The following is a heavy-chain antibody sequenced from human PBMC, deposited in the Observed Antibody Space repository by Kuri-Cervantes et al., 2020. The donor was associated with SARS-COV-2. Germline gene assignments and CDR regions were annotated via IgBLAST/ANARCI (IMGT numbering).Heavy chain of an antibody. CDR2: IGPSGTTK. J-gene: IGHJ4*02. Sequence: LSLTCTASGFIFSDYYMTWIRQAPGKGLEWVSNIGPSGTTKYYADSVKGRFTISRDNSKNTLYLQMNSLRAEDTAVYYCAKGDIVATYYFDYWGQGTLVTVSS. V-gene: IGHV3-11*04. CDR1: GFIFSDYY. CDR3: AKGDIVATYYFDY. D-gene: IGHD5-12*01.